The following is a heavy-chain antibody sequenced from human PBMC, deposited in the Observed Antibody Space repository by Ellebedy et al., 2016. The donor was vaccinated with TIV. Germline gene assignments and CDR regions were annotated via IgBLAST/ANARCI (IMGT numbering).Heavy chain of an antibody. Sequence: GGSLRLSXAGSGFTFSSYWMQWVRQAPGKGLEWVANIKQDGSAKYYVDSVKGRFTISRDNAKNTVYLQMNSLRAEDTAVYYCARGDGSSGWYFDNWGQGTLVTVS. CDR2: IKQDGSAK. V-gene: IGHV3-7*01. D-gene: IGHD6-19*01. J-gene: IGHJ4*02. CDR1: GFTFSSYW. CDR3: ARGDGSSGWYFDN.